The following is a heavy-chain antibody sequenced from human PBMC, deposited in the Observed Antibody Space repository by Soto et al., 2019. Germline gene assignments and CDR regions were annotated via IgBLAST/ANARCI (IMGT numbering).Heavy chain of an antibody. D-gene: IGHD4-17*01. V-gene: IGHV3-30*18. CDR2: ISSDGTKK. CDR3: AKDPYGDSCF. Sequence: QVQLVESGGGVVQPGRSLRLSCAASSFTFTSYDLHWVRQAPGKGLAWVEFISSDGTKKYYADYVKGRFTISRDNSQNTLYLQMNSLRPEDTAVYHCAKDPYGDSCFWGQGTLLSVSS. J-gene: IGHJ4*02. CDR1: SFTFTSYD.